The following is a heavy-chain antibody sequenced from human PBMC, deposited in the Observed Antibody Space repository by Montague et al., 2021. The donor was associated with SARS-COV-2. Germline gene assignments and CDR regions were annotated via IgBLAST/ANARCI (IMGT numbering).Heavy chain of an antibody. CDR2: INSDGSST. Sequence: SLRLSCAASGFTFSSYWMHWVRQAPGKGLVWVSRINSDGSSTSYAASVKGRFTISRDNAKNTLYLQMNSLRAEDTAVYYRARVLYYYGRFDYWGQGTLVTVSS. CDR1: GFTFSSYW. V-gene: IGHV3-74*01. D-gene: IGHD3-10*01. J-gene: IGHJ4*02. CDR3: ARVLYYYGRFDY.